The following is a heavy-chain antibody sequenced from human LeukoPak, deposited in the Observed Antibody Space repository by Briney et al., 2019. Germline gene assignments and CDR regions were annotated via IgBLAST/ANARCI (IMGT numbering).Heavy chain of an antibody. CDR2: INHSGST. Sequence: SETLSLTCTVSGGSITSYYWSWIRQPPGKGLEWIGEINHSGSTNYNPSLKSRVTISVDTSKNQFSLKLSSVTAADTAVYYCARGRGSSSWYSDYWGQGTLVTVSS. V-gene: IGHV4-34*01. CDR1: GGSITSYY. J-gene: IGHJ4*02. CDR3: ARGRGSSSWYSDY. D-gene: IGHD6-13*01.